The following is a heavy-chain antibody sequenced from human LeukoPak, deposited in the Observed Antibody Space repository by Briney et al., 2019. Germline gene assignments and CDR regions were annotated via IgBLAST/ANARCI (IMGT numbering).Heavy chain of an antibody. Sequence: EGSLRLSCAASGFTFSSYWMSWVRQAPGKGLEWVANIKQDGSEKYYVDSVKGRFTIPRDNAKNSLYLQMNSLRAEDTAVYYCARGSPQVTMIVVVFDYWGQGTLVTVSS. D-gene: IGHD3-22*01. CDR3: ARGSPQVTMIVVVFDY. V-gene: IGHV3-7*04. CDR2: IKQDGSEK. CDR1: GFTFSSYW. J-gene: IGHJ4*02.